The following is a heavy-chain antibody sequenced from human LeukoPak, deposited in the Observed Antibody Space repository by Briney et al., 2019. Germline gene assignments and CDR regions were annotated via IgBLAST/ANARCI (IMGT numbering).Heavy chain of an antibody. CDR2: IYPSDGST. D-gene: IGHD3-10*01. Sequence: ASVKVSCKASGYTLTIYYIHWVRQAPGQGLEWMGIIYPSDGSTTYAQKFQGRVTMTRDMSTSTVYMELSSLRSEDTAVYYCAREVVTMVRGVTNNLFNWFDPWGQGTLVTVSS. J-gene: IGHJ5*02. V-gene: IGHV1-46*01. CDR3: AREVVTMVRGVTNNLFNWFDP. CDR1: GYTLTIYY.